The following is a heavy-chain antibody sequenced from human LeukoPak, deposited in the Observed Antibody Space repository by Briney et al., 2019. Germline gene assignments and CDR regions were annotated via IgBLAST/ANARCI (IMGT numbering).Heavy chain of an antibody. CDR2: ISAGGST. J-gene: IGHJ4*02. CDR3: ARDSVG. V-gene: IGHV3-23*01. CDR1: GFTFSSYA. Sequence: GGSLRLSCAASGFTFSSYAMSWVRQAPGKGLEWVSAISAGGSTYYADSVKGRFTISRDNSRNTLYLQMNSLRAEDTAVYYCARDSVGWGQGTLVTVSS. D-gene: IGHD4-23*01.